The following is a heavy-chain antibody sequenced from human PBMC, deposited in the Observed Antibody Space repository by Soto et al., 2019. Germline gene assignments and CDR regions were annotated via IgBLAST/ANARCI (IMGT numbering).Heavy chain of an antibody. Sequence: GGSLRLSCAASGFTFSSYWMSWVRQAPGKGLEWVANIKQDGSEKYYVDSVKGRFTISRDNAKNSLYLQMNSLRAEDTAVYYCAREVVVAASFTGYAFDIWGQGTTVTVSS. CDR1: GFTFSSYW. J-gene: IGHJ3*02. D-gene: IGHD2-15*01. CDR2: IKQDGSEK. V-gene: IGHV3-7*01. CDR3: AREVVVAASFTGYAFDI.